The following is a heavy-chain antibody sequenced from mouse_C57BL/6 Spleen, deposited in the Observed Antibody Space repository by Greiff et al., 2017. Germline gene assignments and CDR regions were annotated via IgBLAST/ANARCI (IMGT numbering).Heavy chain of an antibody. CDR3: ARGHYYGSSYGYFDV. CDR1: GYTFTGYW. CDR2: ILPGSGST. V-gene: IGHV1-9*01. J-gene: IGHJ1*03. D-gene: IGHD1-1*01. Sequence: QVQLQQSGAELMKPGASVKLSCKATGYTFTGYWIEWVKQRPGHGLEWIGEILPGSGSTNYNEKFKGKATFTADPSSNTAYMQLSSLTTEDSAIYYCARGHYYGSSYGYFDVWGTGTTVTVSS.